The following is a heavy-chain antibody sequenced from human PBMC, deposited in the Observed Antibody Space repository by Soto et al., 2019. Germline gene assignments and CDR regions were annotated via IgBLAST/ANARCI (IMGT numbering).Heavy chain of an antibody. CDR1: GFTFSSYG. V-gene: IGHV3-33*01. D-gene: IGHD6-13*01. CDR2: IWYDGSNK. J-gene: IGHJ6*02. Sequence: GGSLRLSCAASGFTFSSYGMHWVRQAPGKGLEWVAVIWYDGSNKYYADSVKGRFTISRDNSKNTLYLQMNSLRAEDTAVYYCARASLDRSWGRRYYYYGMDVWGQGTTVTVSS. CDR3: ARASLDRSWGRRYYYYGMDV.